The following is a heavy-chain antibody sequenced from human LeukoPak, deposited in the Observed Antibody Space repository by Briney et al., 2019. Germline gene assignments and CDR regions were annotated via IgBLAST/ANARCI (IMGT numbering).Heavy chain of an antibody. J-gene: IGHJ5*02. CDR2: VYHTGSI. V-gene: IGHV4-4*02. CDR3: ADLRGPSTNWFDP. Sequence: SETLSLTCAVSGGSISSNDWWSWVRQPPGKGLEWIGEVYHTGSINYNPSLKSRVTISVDKSKNQFSLKLSSVTAADTAIYYCADLRGPSTNWFDPWGQGTLVTVSS. CDR1: GGSISSNDW. D-gene: IGHD3-10*01.